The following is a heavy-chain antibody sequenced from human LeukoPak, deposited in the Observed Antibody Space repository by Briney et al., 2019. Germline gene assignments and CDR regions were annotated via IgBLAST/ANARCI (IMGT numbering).Heavy chain of an antibody. V-gene: IGHV3-9*01. Sequence: GGSLRLSCAASGFTFDGYAMHWVRQAPGKGLEWVSGISWNSGSIGYADSVKGRFTISRDNAKNSLYLQMNSLRAEDTALYYCVRFQQQILWGQGTLVTVSS. J-gene: IGHJ4*02. CDR3: VRFQQQIL. D-gene: IGHD3-3*01. CDR1: GFTFDGYA. CDR2: ISWNSGSI.